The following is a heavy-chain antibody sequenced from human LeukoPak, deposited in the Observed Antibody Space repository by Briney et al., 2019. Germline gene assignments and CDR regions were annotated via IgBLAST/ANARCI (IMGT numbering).Heavy chain of an antibody. V-gene: IGHV3-21*04. CDR3: ARDSAPRVGYFQH. Sequence: GGSLRLSCAASGFTFGSYSMNWVRQAPGKGLEWVSSISSSSSYIYYADSVKGRFTISRDNAKNSLYQQMNSLRAEDTAVYYCARDSAPRVGYFQHWGQGTLVTVSS. CDR1: GFTFGSYS. D-gene: IGHD2-2*01. CDR2: ISSSSSYI. J-gene: IGHJ1*01.